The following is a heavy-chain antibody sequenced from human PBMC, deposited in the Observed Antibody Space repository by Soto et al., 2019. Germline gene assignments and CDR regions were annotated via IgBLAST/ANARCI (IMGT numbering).Heavy chain of an antibody. V-gene: IGHV3-43*01. CDR3: AKDMFRWAGDRSGWYGGAFDI. D-gene: IGHD6-19*01. CDR1: GFTFDDYT. J-gene: IGHJ3*02. Sequence: GGSLRLSCAASGFTFDDYTMHWVRQAPGKGLEWVSLISWDGGSTYYADSVKGRFTISRDNSKNSLYLQMNSLRTEDTALYYCAKDMFRWAGDRSGWYGGAFDIWGQGTMVTVSS. CDR2: ISWDGGST.